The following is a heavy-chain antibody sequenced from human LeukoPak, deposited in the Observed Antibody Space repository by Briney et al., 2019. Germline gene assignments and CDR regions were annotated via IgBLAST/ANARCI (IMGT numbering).Heavy chain of an antibody. J-gene: IGHJ5*02. D-gene: IGHD3-3*01. CDR2: IFYSGST. CDR1: GGSISSYY. CDR3: ARGMDLTMFWSGYWFDP. Sequence: SETLSLTCTVSGGSISSYYWSWIRQPPGKGLEWIGQIFYSGSTNYNPSFKSRVTISVDTSKNQFSLNLSSVTTADTAVYYCARGMDLTMFWSGYWFDPWGQGTLVIVSS. V-gene: IGHV4-59*01.